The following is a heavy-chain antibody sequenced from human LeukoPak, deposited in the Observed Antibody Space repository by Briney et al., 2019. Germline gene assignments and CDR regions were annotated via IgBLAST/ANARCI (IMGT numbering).Heavy chain of an antibody. Sequence: PGGSLRLSCAASGFTFSSYAMHWVRQAPGKGLEWVAVISYDGSNKYYADSVKGRFTISRDNSKITLYLQMNSLRAEDTAVYYCARDLYYYGSELPYYFDYWGQGTLVTVSS. V-gene: IGHV3-30*04. CDR3: ARDLYYYGSELPYYFDY. CDR2: ISYDGSNK. D-gene: IGHD3-10*01. J-gene: IGHJ4*02. CDR1: GFTFSSYA.